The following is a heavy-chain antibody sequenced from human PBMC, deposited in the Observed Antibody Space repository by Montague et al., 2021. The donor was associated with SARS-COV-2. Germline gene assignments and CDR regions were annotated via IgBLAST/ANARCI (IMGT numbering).Heavy chain of an antibody. CDR2: ISSSSYI. V-gene: IGHV3-21*01. Sequence: SLRLSCAASGFTFSSYSMNWVRQAPGEGLEWVSSISSSSYIYYADSVKGRFTISRDNAKNSLYLQMNSLRAEDTAVYYCARDPLDYGLWSSGSYYNAYYYYYGMDVWGQGTTVTVSS. CDR3: ARDPLDYGLWSSGSYYNAYYYYYGMDV. D-gene: IGHD3-10*01. CDR1: GFTFSSYS. J-gene: IGHJ6*02.